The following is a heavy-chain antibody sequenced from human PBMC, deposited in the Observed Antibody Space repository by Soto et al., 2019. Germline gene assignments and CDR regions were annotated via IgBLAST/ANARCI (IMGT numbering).Heavy chain of an antibody. J-gene: IGHJ5*02. CDR2: ISYDGSNK. CDR1: GFTFSSYA. CDR3: ARDQQILSQYCSSTSCLNIAVAGTFENWFDP. Sequence: GGSLRLSCAASGFTFSSYAMHWVRQAPGKGLEWVAVISYDGSNKYYADSVKGRFTISRDNPKNTLYLQMNSLRAEDTAVYYCARDQQILSQYCSSTSCLNIAVAGTFENWFDPWGQGTLVTVSS. V-gene: IGHV3-30-3*01. D-gene: IGHD2-2*01.